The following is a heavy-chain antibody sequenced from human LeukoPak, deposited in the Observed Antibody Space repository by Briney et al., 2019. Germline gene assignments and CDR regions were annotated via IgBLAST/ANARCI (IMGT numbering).Heavy chain of an antibody. CDR2: ISSSGSTI. D-gene: IGHD3-22*01. CDR1: GFTFSSYE. CDR3: AKSPYYYDSSGYYYPLNY. Sequence: HLGGSLRLSCAASGFTFSSYEMNWVRQAPGKGLEWVSYISSSGSTIYYADSVKGRFTISRDNAKNSLYLQMNSLRAEDTALYYCAKSPYYYDSSGYYYPLNYWGQGTLVTVSS. V-gene: IGHV3-48*03. J-gene: IGHJ4*02.